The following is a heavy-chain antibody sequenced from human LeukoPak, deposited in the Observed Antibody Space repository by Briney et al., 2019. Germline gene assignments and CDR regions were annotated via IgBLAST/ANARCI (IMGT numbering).Heavy chain of an antibody. CDR1: GFTFSSNA. Sequence: HPGGSLRLSCAASGFTFSSNAMSWVRQAPGKGLEWVSGITVSGGNTYYADSVKGRFTISRDNSKNTLYLQMNSLRAEDTAVYYCARDGESYPFDYWGQGTLVTVSS. D-gene: IGHD1-26*01. J-gene: IGHJ4*02. CDR3: ARDGESYPFDY. V-gene: IGHV3-23*01. CDR2: ITVSGGNT.